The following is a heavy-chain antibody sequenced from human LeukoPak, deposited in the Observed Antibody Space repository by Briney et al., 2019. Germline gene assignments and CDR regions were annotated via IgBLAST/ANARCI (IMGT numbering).Heavy chain of an antibody. J-gene: IGHJ4*02. V-gene: IGHV4-34*01. D-gene: IGHD2-15*01. CDR1: GGSFSGYY. Sequence: SETLSLTCAVYGGSFSGYYWSWIRQPPGKGLEWIGEINHSGSTNYNPSLKSRVTISVDTSKNQFSLKLSSVTAADTAVYYCARDSGAGHVVVVAAYFDYWGQGTLVTVSS. CDR3: ARDSGAGHVVVVAAYFDY. CDR2: INHSGST.